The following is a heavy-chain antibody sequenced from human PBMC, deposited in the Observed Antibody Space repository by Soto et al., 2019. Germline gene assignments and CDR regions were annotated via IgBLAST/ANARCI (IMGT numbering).Heavy chain of an antibody. D-gene: IGHD3-3*01. J-gene: IGHJ4*02. Sequence: GGSPRLSCAASGFTFSSYAMTWLRQAPGRGLEWVSTISGAGGSTYYADFVKGRFTISRDNSLGTLHLQMNSLRVEDTAVYYCAKDDDSRRFFLFDSWGQGTLVTVSS. CDR2: ISGAGGST. CDR1: GFTFSSYA. V-gene: IGHV3-23*01. CDR3: AKDDDSRRFFLFDS.